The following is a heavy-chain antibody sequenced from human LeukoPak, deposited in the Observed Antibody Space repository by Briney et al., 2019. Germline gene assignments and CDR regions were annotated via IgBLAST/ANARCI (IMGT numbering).Heavy chain of an antibody. CDR1: EYTISKLS. V-gene: IGHV1-24*01. CDR3: ATGITIIAAPYFDY. D-gene: IGHD3-22*01. CDR2: FNPADGET. J-gene: IGHJ4*01. Sequence: ASVKVSCKVSEYTISKLSMHWVRQAPGKGLEWMGGFNPADGETIYAQNFQGRVTMTEDTSTDIAYMELSSLTSEDTAAYYCATGITIIAAPYFDYWGQEPWSPSPQ.